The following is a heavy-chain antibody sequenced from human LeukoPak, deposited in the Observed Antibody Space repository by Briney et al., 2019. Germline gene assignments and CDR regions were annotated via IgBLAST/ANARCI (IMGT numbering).Heavy chain of an antibody. CDR3: AKPGSSSNHYYGMDV. V-gene: IGHV3-23*01. CDR2: ISGSDNST. D-gene: IGHD6-6*01. CDR1: GFTFSSYA. Sequence: PGGSLRLSCAASGFTFSSYAMSWVRQAPGKGLEWVSAISGSDNSTYYADSVKGRFTISRDNSKNTLYLQMNSLRAEDTAVYYCAKPGSSSNHYYGMDVWGQGTTVTVSS. J-gene: IGHJ6*02.